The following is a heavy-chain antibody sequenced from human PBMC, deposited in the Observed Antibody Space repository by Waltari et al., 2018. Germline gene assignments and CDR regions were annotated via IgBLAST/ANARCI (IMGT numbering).Heavy chain of an antibody. V-gene: IGHV1-2*02. D-gene: IGHD6-13*01. J-gene: IGHJ4*02. CDR2: GGT. CDR3: ARDPTAGTHPFDY. Sequence: GGTNYAQKFQGRVTMTRDTSISTAYMELSRLRSDDTAVYYCARDPTAGTHPFDYWGQGTLVTVSS.